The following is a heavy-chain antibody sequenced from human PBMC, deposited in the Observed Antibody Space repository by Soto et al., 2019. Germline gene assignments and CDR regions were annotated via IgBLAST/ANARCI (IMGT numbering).Heavy chain of an antibody. D-gene: IGHD3-10*01. CDR1: GYSFTSYW. CDR3: ARLWDGSGSYYRRPVYWFDP. CDR2: IYPGDSDT. J-gene: IGHJ5*02. Sequence: GESLKISCKGSGYSFTSYWIGWVRQMPGKGLEWMGIIYPGDSDTRYSPSFQGQVTISADKSISTAYLQWSSLKASDTAMYYCARLWDGSGSYYRRPVYWFDPWGQGTLVTVSS. V-gene: IGHV5-51*01.